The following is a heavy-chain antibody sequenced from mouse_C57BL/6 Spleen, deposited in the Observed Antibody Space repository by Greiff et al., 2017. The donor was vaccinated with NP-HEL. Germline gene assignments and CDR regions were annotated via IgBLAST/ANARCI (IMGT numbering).Heavy chain of an antibody. D-gene: IGHD2-2*01. CDR2: ISNGGGST. CDR3: ARLHGYDYAMDY. V-gene: IGHV5-12*01. J-gene: IGHJ4*01. CDR1: GFTFSDYY. Sequence: DVMLVESGGGLVQPGGSLKLSCAASGFTFSDYYMYWVRQTPEKRLEWVAYISNGGGSTYYPDTVKGRFTISSDNAKHTLYLQMSRLKSEDTAMYYCARLHGYDYAMDYWGQGTSVTVSS.